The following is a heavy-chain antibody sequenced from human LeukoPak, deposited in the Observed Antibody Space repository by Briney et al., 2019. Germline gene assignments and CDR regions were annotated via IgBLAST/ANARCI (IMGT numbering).Heavy chain of an antibody. D-gene: IGHD4-11*01. CDR3: ARSNHGCHDY. V-gene: IGHV3-74*01. Sequence: PGGSLRLSCGASGFTFSSYWMHWVRQAPGKGLVWVSRINNDGSSTPCADSVKGRFTISRDNAKNTLYLQMNSLRAEDTAVYYCARSNHGCHDYWGQGTLVTVSS. J-gene: IGHJ4*02. CDR2: INNDGSST. CDR1: GFTFSSYW.